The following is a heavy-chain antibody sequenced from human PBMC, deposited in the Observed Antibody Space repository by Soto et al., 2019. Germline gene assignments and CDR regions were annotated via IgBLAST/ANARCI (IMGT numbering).Heavy chain of an antibody. CDR1: GGTFNKYA. D-gene: IGHD3-22*01. CDR2: IIPLFGTA. J-gene: IGHJ4*02. Sequence: SVKVSCKASGGTFNKYAIDWVRQAPGQGLEWMGGIIPLFGTANYAQKFQGRVTITADEATSTAYMELSSLRSEDTAVYYCARQFDYDTSGYYYAYCGQRTLVTVSS. CDR3: ARQFDYDTSGYYYAY. V-gene: IGHV1-69*13.